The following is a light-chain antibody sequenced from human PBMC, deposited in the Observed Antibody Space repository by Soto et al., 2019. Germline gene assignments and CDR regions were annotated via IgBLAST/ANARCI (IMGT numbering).Light chain of an antibody. Sequence: DIVMTQSPDSLAVSLGERATINCKSSQSVLYSSNNKNYLAWYQQKPGQPPKLLIYWASTRESGVPDRFSGSGSVTEFTLTISSLQAEDVAVYYCQQYYSTPWTFGQGTKVEIK. CDR2: WAS. J-gene: IGKJ1*01. V-gene: IGKV4-1*01. CDR3: QQYYSTPWT. CDR1: QSVLYSSNNKNY.